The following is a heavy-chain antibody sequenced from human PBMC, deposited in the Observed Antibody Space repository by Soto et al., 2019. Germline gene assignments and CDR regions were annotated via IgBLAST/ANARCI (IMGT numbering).Heavy chain of an antibody. Sequence: SETLSLTCAVYGGSFSGYYWSWIRQPPGKGLEWIGEINHSGSTNYNPSLKSRVTISVDTSKNQFSLKLSSVTAADTAVYYCARDSPVFDYWGQGTLVTVSP. J-gene: IGHJ4*02. CDR1: GGSFSGYY. V-gene: IGHV4-34*01. CDR2: INHSGST. CDR3: ARDSPVFDY.